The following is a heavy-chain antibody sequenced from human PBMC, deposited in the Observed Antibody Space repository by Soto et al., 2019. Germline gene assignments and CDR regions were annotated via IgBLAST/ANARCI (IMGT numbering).Heavy chain of an antibody. J-gene: IGHJ4*02. V-gene: IGHV1-18*01. Sequence: GASVKVSCKASGYTFTSYGISWVRQAPGQGLEWMGWISAYNGNTNYAQKLQGRVTMTTDTSTSTAYMELSNLRAGDTAVYYCARGLFNGYGGFYYFDFWGQGALVTVSS. CDR3: ARGLFNGYGGFYYFDF. CDR2: ISAYNGNT. CDR1: GYTFTSYG. D-gene: IGHD5-18*01.